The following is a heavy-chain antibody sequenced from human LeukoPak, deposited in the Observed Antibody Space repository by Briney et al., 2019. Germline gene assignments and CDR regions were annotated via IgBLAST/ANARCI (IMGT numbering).Heavy chain of an antibody. CDR1: GGTFSNYA. D-gene: IGHD3-22*01. J-gene: IGHJ4*02. CDR3: VLASSGYLSRSLTPYFYY. Sequence: SVKVSCKASGGTFSNYAISWVRQAPGQGLEWMGGIIHIFGTANYAQKFQGRVTITTDDSTSTAYMELSSLRFEHTAVYHCVLASSGYLSRSLTPYFYYWGQGTLVTVSS. CDR2: IIHIFGTA. V-gene: IGHV1-69*05.